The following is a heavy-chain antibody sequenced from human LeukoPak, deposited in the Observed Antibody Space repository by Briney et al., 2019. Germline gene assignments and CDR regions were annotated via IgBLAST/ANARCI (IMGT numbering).Heavy chain of an antibody. J-gene: IGHJ6*02. CDR1: GYSFSNYW. CDR3: ASPRATSYYGMDV. V-gene: IGHV5-51*01. Sequence: GESLKISCKGSGYSFSNYWIGWVRQMPGKGLEWMGIIYPGDSDTRYSPSFQGQVTISADKSISTAYLQWSSLKAPDTAMYYCASPRATSYYGMDVWGQGTTVTVSS. D-gene: IGHD5-24*01. CDR2: IYPGDSDT.